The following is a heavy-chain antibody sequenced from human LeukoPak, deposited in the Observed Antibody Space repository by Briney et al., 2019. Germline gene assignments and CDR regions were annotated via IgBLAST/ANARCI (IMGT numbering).Heavy chain of an antibody. J-gene: IGHJ6*02. D-gene: IGHD6-6*01. CDR2: VYSDGST. CDR3: ARDVPSYYGMDV. CDR1: GFIVSSNY. V-gene: IGHV3-53*01. Sequence: GGSLRLSCAASGFIVSSNYMSWVRQAPGKGLEWVSVVYSDGSTCYADSVKGRFTISRDNSKNTLYLQMNSLRAEDTAVYYCARDVPSYYGMDVWGQGTTVTVSS.